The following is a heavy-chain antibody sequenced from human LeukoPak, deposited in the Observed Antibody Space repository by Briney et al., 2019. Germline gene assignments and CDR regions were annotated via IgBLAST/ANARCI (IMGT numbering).Heavy chain of an antibody. CDR3: ARFRITMFDYYYYYGMDV. D-gene: IGHD3-10*02. CDR2: IYYSGST. V-gene: IGHV4-39*07. CDR1: GGSISSSGYY. J-gene: IGHJ6*02. Sequence: SETLSLTCTVSGGSISSSGYYWGWIRQPPGKGLEWIGSIYYSGSTYYNPSLKSRVTISVDTSKNQFSLKLSSVTAADTAVYYCARFRITMFDYYYYYGMDVWGQGTTVTVSS.